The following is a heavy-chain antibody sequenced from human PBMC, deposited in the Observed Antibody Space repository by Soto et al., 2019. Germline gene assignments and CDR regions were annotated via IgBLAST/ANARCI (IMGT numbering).Heavy chain of an antibody. V-gene: IGHV4-28*01. J-gene: IGHJ4*02. CDR3: ARREIQGPIDY. CDR1: GYSISSRNW. D-gene: IGHD1-26*01. CDR2: IYYSGTT. Sequence: QVQLQESGPGLVKPSDTLSLTCAVSGYSISSRNWWGWIRQPPGKGLEWIGYIYYSGTTYYNPSLKSRVTMSVDTAQNQFSLKLTSVTAVDTAVYYCARREIQGPIDYWGQGTLVTVSS.